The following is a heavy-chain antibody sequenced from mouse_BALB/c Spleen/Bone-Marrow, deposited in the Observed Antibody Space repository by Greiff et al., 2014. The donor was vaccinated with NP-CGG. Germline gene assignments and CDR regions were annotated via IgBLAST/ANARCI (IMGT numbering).Heavy chain of an antibody. D-gene: IGHD2-10*02. CDR2: ISDGGGYT. V-gene: IGHV5-4*02. J-gene: IGHJ4*01. Sequence: EVQLVESGGGLVKPGGSLKLSCAASGFTFSDYYMYWVRQTPEKRLEWVATISDGGGYTYYPDSVWGRFTISRDNAKYNLYLQMSSLKSEDTAMYYCARSGERYGAMDYWGQGTSVTVFS. CDR3: ARSGERYGAMDY. CDR1: GFTFSDYY.